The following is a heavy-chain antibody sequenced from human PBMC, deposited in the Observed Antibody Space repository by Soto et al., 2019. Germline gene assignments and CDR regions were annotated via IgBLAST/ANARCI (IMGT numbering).Heavy chain of an antibody. CDR1: GFTFSSYA. V-gene: IGHV3-23*01. Sequence: EVQLLESGGGLVQPGGSLRLSCAASGFTFSSYAMRWVRQAPGKGLEWVSAISGSGGSTYYADSVKGRFTISRDNSKNTLYLQMNSLRAEDTAVYYWARRSSGWYFDYWGQGTLVTVSS. CDR2: ISGSGGST. J-gene: IGHJ4*02. D-gene: IGHD6-19*01. CDR3: ARRSSGWYFDY.